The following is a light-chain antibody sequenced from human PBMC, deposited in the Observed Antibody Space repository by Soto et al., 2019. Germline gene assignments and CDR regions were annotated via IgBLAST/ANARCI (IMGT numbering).Light chain of an antibody. CDR3: LQYNGYYPT. CDR1: QTISGW. V-gene: IGKV1-5*01. CDR2: DAS. Sequence: DIQMTQSPSTLSASVGDTVTITCRASQTISGWLAWYQQRPGKAPNLLIFDASTLESGVPSRFSGSGSGTTFTLTISSLQSDDFATYYCLQYNGYYPTFGQGTKVEIK. J-gene: IGKJ1*01.